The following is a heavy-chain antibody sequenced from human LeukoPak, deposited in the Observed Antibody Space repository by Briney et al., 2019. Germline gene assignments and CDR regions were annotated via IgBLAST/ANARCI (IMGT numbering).Heavy chain of an antibody. D-gene: IGHD3-3*01. CDR3: ARDTPYDFWSGYYWGYYYYYMDV. CDR1: GGSISSSSYY. CDR2: IYYSGST. J-gene: IGHJ6*03. V-gene: IGHV4-39*07. Sequence: SETLSLTCTVSGGSISSSSYYWGWIRQPPGKGLEWIGSIYYSGSTYYNPSLKSRVTISVDTSKNQFSLKLSSVTAADTAVYYCARDTPYDFWSGYYWGYYYYYMDVWGKGTTVTVSS.